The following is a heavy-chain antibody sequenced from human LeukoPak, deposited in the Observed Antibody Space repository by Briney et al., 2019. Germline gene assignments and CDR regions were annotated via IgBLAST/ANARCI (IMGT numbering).Heavy chain of an antibody. J-gene: IGHJ4*02. CDR1: GFTFSSYW. Sequence: GGSLRLSCAASGFTFSSYWMHWVRQAPGKGLVWVSRIYSDGSSTNYADSVKGRFTISRDNSKNTLYLQMNSLRAVDTAVYYCARALDGSGSRSFDYWGQGTLVTVSS. CDR3: ARALDGSGSRSFDY. V-gene: IGHV3-74*01. CDR2: IYSDGSST. D-gene: IGHD3-10*01.